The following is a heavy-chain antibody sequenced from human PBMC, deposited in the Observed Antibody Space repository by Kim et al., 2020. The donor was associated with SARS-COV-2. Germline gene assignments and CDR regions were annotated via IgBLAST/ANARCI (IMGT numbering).Heavy chain of an antibody. J-gene: IGHJ3*02. Sequence: NYNPSLKSRVTISVDTSKNQFSLKLSSVTAADTAVYYCARNLQPKGAFDIWGQGTMVTVSS. CDR3: ARNLQPKGAFDI. V-gene: IGHV4-59*01.